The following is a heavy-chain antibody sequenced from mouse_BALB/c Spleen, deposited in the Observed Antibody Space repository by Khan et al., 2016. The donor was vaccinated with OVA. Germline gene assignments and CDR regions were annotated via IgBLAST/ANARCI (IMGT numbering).Heavy chain of an antibody. CDR2: ISSAATYT. Sequence: ELVESGGGLVEPGGSLKLSCAASGFTFSSFVMSWVRQTPEKRLEWVATISSAATYTYYPDSVKGRFTSSRDNAKNTLYLQMNSLRSDDTAIYYCTNGNYGWFAYWGQGTLVTVST. CDR3: TNGNYGWFAY. V-gene: IGHV5-9-3*01. D-gene: IGHD2-1*01. J-gene: IGHJ3*01. CDR1: GFTFSSFV.